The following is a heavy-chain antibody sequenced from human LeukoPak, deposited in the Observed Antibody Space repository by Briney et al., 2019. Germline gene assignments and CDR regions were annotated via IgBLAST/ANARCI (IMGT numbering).Heavy chain of an antibody. CDR3: ARKRAVRRNWFDP. CDR1: GYTFTGYY. Sequence: GASVKVSCKASGYTFTGYYMHWVRQAPGQGLEWMGWINPNSGGTNYAQKFQGRVTTTRNTSISTAYMELSSLRSEDTAVYYCARKRAVRRNWFDPWGQGTLVTVSS. V-gene: IGHV1-2*02. CDR2: INPNSGGT. J-gene: IGHJ5*02. D-gene: IGHD4/OR15-4a*01.